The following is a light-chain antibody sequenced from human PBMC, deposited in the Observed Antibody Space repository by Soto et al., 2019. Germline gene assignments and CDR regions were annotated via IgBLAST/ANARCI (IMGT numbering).Light chain of an antibody. CDR2: EAT. J-gene: IGLJ3*02. CDR3: SSYTTSATWV. Sequence: QSVLTQPASVSGSHGQSITISCTGTGSDIGVYNYVSWYQHHPGKAPQLIIYEATDRPSGVSDRFSGSKSGNTASLTISGLQAEDEADYYCSSYTTSATWVFGGGTKLTVL. CDR1: GSDIGVYNY. V-gene: IGLV2-14*01.